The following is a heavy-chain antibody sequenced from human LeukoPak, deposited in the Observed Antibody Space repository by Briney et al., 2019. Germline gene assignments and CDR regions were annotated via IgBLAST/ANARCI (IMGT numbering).Heavy chain of an antibody. CDR2: INTNTGNP. CDR3: ARVFGDYYDSSGYRDY. D-gene: IGHD3-22*01. V-gene: IGHV7-4-1*02. CDR1: GYTFTSYA. Sequence: ASVKVSCKASGYTFTSYAMNWVRQAPGQGLEWMGWINTNTGNPTYAQGFTGRFVFSLDTSVSTAYLQISSLKAEDTAVYYCARVFGDYYDSSGYRDYWGQGTLVTVPS. J-gene: IGHJ4*02.